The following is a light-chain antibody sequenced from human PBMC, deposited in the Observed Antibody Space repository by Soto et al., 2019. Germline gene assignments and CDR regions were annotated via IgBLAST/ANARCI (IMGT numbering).Light chain of an antibody. V-gene: IGKV3-15*01. Sequence: EIVMTQSPATLSVSPGESATLSCRASQSVRSNLAWYQQKPGQAPRLLIYGASTRTTGIPARFSGSGSGTEFTLTISSLQSEDLAVYYCQQYNNWPLWTFGQGTKVEIK. CDR3: QQYNNWPLWT. CDR1: QSVRSN. J-gene: IGKJ1*01. CDR2: GAS.